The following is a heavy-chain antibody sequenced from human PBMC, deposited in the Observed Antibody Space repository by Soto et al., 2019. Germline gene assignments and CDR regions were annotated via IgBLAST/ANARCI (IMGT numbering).Heavy chain of an antibody. D-gene: IGHD5-12*01. CDR1: GGTFSSYA. CDR2: IIPIFGTA. V-gene: IGHV1-69*13. CDR3: ARTGVTYRPHSTYSGYDLGASDY. J-gene: IGHJ4*02. Sequence: ASVKVSCKASGGTFSSYAISWVRQAPGQGLEWMGGIIPIFGTANYAQKFQGRVTITADESTSTAYMELSSLRSEDTAVYYCARTGVTYRPHSTYSGYDLGASDYWGQGTLVTVSS.